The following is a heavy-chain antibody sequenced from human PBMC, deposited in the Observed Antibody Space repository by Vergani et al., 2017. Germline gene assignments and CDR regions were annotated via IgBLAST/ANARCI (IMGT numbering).Heavy chain of an antibody. CDR1: GYTFTSYA. D-gene: IGHD3-10*01. V-gene: IGHV7-4-1*02. CDR3: ATDLAITMVRGVIGEGLDY. CDR2: INTNTGTP. J-gene: IGHJ4*02. Sequence: QVQLVQSGAEVKKPGASVKVSCKASGYTFTSYAMNWVRQAPGQGLEWMGWINTNTGTPTYAQGFTGRFVFSVDPCVSTAYLQISGLKAEDTAVYYGATDLAITMVRGVIGEGLDYWGQGTLVTVSS.